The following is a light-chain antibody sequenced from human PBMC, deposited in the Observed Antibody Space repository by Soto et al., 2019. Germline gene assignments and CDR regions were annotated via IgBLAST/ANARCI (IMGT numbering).Light chain of an antibody. Sequence: EIVLTQSPGTLSLSPGERSTLSCRSSQSVSNNYLAWYQQKPGQAPRLLIYGASNRATGIPDRFSGSGSGTDFTLTISRLEPEDFAVYYCQQFSSYPLTFGGGTKVDIK. CDR1: QSVSNNY. CDR3: QQFSSYPLT. CDR2: GAS. V-gene: IGKV3-20*01. J-gene: IGKJ4*01.